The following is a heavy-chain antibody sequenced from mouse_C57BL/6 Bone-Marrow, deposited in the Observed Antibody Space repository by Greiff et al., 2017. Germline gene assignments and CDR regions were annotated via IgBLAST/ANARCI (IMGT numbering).Heavy chain of an antibody. CDR3: ARSGYCWDYFDY. D-gene: IGHD2-3*01. CDR2: IYPRSGNT. Sequence: QVQLQQSGAELARPGASVKLSCKASGYTFTSYGISWVKQRTGQGLEWIGEIYPRSGNTYYNEKFKGKATLTADKSSSTAYMELRSLTSEDSAVYFCARSGYCWDYFDYWGQGTTLTISS. V-gene: IGHV1-81*01. CDR1: GYTFTSYG. J-gene: IGHJ2*01.